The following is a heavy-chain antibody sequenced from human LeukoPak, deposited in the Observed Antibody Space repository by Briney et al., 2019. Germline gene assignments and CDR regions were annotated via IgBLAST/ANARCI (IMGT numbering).Heavy chain of an antibody. J-gene: IGHJ4*02. CDR3: ARASRWLAFDN. V-gene: IGHV3-66*01. Sequence: GGSLRLSCVASRFTVSNNHMNWVRQAPGKGLEWVSVIYNGDNAYYADSVQGRFTISKDNSKNTLYLQMNSLRPEDTAVYFCARASRWLAFDNWGQGTLVTVSS. D-gene: IGHD6-19*01. CDR2: IYNGDNA. CDR1: RFTVSNNH.